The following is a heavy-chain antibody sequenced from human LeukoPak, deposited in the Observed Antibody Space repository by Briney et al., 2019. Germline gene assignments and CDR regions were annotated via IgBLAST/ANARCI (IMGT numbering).Heavy chain of an antibody. V-gene: IGHV1-24*01. CDR3: ATDNGYSSGWFMAN. CDR1: GYRLIELS. Sequence: GASVTVSCKVSGYRLIELSMHWVRQAPGRGLEWMGGFDPEDGETIYAQKFQGRVTMTEDTSTNTAYMEVSSLRSEDTAVYYCATDNGYSSGWFMANWGQGTLVTVSS. D-gene: IGHD6-19*01. CDR2: FDPEDGET. J-gene: IGHJ4*02.